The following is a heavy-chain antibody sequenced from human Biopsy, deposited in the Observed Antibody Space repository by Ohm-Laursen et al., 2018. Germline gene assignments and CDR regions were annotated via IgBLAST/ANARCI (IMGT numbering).Heavy chain of an antibody. V-gene: IGHV1-46*01. Sequence: ASVKVSCKASGYSFTSYYMHWVRQAPGQGLEWMGMINPSGSTTSYPQIFQGRVTMTRDTSKSTVYMELSSLRSADTAVYFCARNTGWYGGLYYFDYWGQGTLVTVSS. D-gene: IGHD6-19*01. CDR3: ARNTGWYGGLYYFDY. J-gene: IGHJ4*02. CDR1: GYSFTSYY. CDR2: INPSGSTT.